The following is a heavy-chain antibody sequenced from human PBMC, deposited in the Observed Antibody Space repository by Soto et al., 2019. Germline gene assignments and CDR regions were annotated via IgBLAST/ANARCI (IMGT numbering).Heavy chain of an antibody. V-gene: IGHV3-64*01. D-gene: IGHD1-26*01. CDR2: ISSNGGTT. J-gene: IGHJ4*02. Sequence: GGSLRLSCAASGFTFSSYAMHWVRQAPGKGLEYVSAISSNGGTTYYANSVKGRFTISRDNSKNTLYLQMGSLRAEDMAVYYCARQNTGSYSFDYWGQGTLVTSPQ. CDR1: GFTFSSYA. CDR3: ARQNTGSYSFDY.